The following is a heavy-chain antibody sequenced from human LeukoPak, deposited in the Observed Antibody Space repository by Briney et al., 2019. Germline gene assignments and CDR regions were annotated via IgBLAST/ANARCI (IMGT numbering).Heavy chain of an antibody. CDR3: ARAYCTGSCNNNLDY. CDR1: GYSFTNYW. J-gene: IGHJ4*02. V-gene: IGHV5-51*01. Sequence: PGESLKISCKGFGYSFTNYWIAWVRQVPGKGLEWIGSIYPIDSDTRYSPSFQGQVTVSVDKSIFTAYLQWSSLKASDTAMYYCARAYCTGSCNNNLDYWGQGTLVTVS. CDR2: IYPIDSDT. D-gene: IGHD2-8*02.